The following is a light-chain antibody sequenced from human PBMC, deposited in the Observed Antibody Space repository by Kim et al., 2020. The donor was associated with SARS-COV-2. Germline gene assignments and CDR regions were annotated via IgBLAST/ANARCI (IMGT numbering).Light chain of an antibody. J-gene: IGKJ1*01. CDR2: AAS. CDR1: QGINNF. Sequence: SVGDRVTITCRASQGINNFVAWYQHRPGKAPRVLIYAASTLHSGVPSRFSGSGSGTDFTLTISSLQPEDVATYYCQKYNGAPWTFGQGTKVDIK. CDR3: QKYNGAPWT. V-gene: IGKV1-27*01.